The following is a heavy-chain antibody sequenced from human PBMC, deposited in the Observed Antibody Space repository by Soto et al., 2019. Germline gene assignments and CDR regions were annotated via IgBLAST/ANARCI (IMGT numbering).Heavy chain of an antibody. CDR2: INWNGDST. V-gene: IGHV3-20*04. CDR1: GFTFDDYG. J-gene: IGHJ4*02. D-gene: IGHD5-18*01. Sequence: PGGSLRLSCAASGFTFDDYGMGWVRPVTGKGPEWVSGINWNGDSTAYAVSVKGRFTISRDNAKNSLYLQMNSLTAGDTAFYYCARAARGYSVYYFDYWGQGALVTVS. CDR3: ARAARGYSVYYFDY.